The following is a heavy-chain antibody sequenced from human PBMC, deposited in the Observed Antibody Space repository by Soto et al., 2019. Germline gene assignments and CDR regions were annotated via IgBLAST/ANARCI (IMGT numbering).Heavy chain of an antibody. CDR2: IYYSGST. Sequence: QLQLQESGPGLVKPSETLSLTCTVSVGSISSSSYYWGWIRQPPGKGLEWIGSIYYSGSTYYNPSLKSRVPMSVDTSKDQFALKLSSVTAADTAVYYCARQAYSSSSLGGWFYPWGQGTLVTVSS. V-gene: IGHV4-39*01. CDR3: ARQAYSSSSLGGWFYP. CDR1: VGSISSSSYY. D-gene: IGHD6-6*01. J-gene: IGHJ5*02.